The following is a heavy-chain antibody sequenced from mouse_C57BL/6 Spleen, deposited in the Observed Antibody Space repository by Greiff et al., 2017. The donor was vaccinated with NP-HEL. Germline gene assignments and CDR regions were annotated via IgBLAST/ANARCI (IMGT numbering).Heavy chain of an antibody. V-gene: IGHV1-55*01. CDR1: GYTFTSYW. J-gene: IGHJ4*01. CDR3: ARTNYDYLYYYAMDY. Sequence: QVHVKQSGAELVKPGASVKMSCKASGYTFTSYWITWVKQRPGQGLEWIGDIYPGSGSTNYNEKFKSKATLTVDTSSSTAYMQLSSLTSEDSAVYYCARTNYDYLYYYAMDYWGQGTSVTVSS. D-gene: IGHD2-4*01. CDR2: IYPGSGST.